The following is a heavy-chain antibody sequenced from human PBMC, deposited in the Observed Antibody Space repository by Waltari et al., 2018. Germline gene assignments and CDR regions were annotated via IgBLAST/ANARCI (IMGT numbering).Heavy chain of an antibody. J-gene: IGHJ6*02. D-gene: IGHD3-10*01. CDR2: ISNDEPTL. Sequence: EEQLLESGGGLVQPGDSLRLSCAASGFRFSNYWMNWVRQAPGKGLVWVERISNDEPTLPYADSVKGRFTISRDNAKNTVYLQMKRLRADDTAVYYCARLAPRTYRSPVPGRHYYYGMDVWGQGTTVTVSS. CDR3: ARLAPRTYRSPVPGRHYYYGMDV. V-gene: IGHV3-74*03. CDR1: GFRFSNYW.